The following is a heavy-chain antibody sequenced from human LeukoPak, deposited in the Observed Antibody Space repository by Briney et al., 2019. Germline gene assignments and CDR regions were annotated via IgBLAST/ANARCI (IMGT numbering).Heavy chain of an antibody. Sequence: GASLNISCKGSGSSFSNYWIAWLRLIPGKRLEWMGIILPGDSNIRYSPSFQGQVTISGDKSITTAYLQWSSLKASDTAMYYCARRHDTVDAFDIWGQGTMVTVSS. CDR1: GSSFSNYW. CDR2: ILPGDSNI. CDR3: ARRHDTVDAFDI. D-gene: IGHD1-1*01. J-gene: IGHJ3*02. V-gene: IGHV5-51*01.